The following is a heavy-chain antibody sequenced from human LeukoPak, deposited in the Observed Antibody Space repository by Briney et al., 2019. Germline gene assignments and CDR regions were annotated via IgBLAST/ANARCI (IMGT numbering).Heavy chain of an antibody. V-gene: IGHV3-7*01. CDR2: IKQDGSET. Sequence: GGSLRLSCAASGFTFSNYYMSWVRQAPGKGLEWVANIKQDGSETYYVDSVKGRFTISRDNAKNSLYLQMNSLRAEDTAVYYCAKSSIAGSHDYCGQGSLVTVSS. CDR3: AKSSIAGSHDY. D-gene: IGHD1-26*01. CDR1: GFTFSNYY. J-gene: IGHJ4*02.